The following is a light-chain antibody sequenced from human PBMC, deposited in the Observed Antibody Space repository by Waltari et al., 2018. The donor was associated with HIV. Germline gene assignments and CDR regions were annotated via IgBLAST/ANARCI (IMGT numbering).Light chain of an antibody. CDR3: SSYTTSNTLVV. J-gene: IGLJ2*01. CDR2: EVN. Sequence: QSALTQPASVSGSPGQSLTISCTGTSSDVGGYNYVSWYQHHPGKVPKLIIYEVNNRPSGVSNRFSGSKSDNTASLTISGLQAEDEADYYCSSYTTSNTLVVFGGGTKVTVL. V-gene: IGLV2-14*01. CDR1: SSDVGGYNY.